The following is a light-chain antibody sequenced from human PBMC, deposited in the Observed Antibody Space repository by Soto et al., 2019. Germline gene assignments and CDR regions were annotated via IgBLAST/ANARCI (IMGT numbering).Light chain of an antibody. Sequence: EIVFTHSPATLSLSPGERATLSCRASQSVSSYLAWYQQKPGQAPRLLIYDASNRATGIPARFSGSGSGTDFTLTISSLEPEDFAVYYCQQRSNWSGLTFGGGTKVDIK. CDR1: QSVSSY. J-gene: IGKJ4*01. CDR3: QQRSNWSGLT. V-gene: IGKV3-11*01. CDR2: DAS.